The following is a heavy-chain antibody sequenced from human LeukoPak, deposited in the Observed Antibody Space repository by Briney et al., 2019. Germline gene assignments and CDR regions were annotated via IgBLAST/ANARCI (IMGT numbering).Heavy chain of an antibody. CDR3: ARDRTSSYWGQGIYCTNGVCYYTNWFDP. CDR2: INPNSGGT. D-gene: IGHD2-8*01. J-gene: IGHJ5*02. CDR1: GYTFTGYY. V-gene: IGHV1-2*02. Sequence: ASVKVSCKASGYTFTGYYMHWVRRAPGQGLEWMGWINPNSGGTNYAQKFQGRVTMTRDTSISTAYMELSRLRSDDTAVYYCARDRTSSYWGQGIYCTNGVCYYTNWFDPWGQGTLVTVSS.